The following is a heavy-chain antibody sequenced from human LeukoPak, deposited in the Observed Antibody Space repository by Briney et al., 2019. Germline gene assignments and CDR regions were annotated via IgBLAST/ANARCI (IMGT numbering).Heavy chain of an antibody. D-gene: IGHD2-2*02. CDR1: GGSFSGYY. CDR2: INHSGST. V-gene: IGHV4-34*01. Sequence: SETLSLTCAVYGGSFSGYYWSWIRQPPGKGLEWIGEINHSGSTNYNPSLKGRVTISVDTSKNQFSLKLSSVTAADTAVYYCASPSGRYCSSTSCYRFDYWGQGTLVTVSS. CDR3: ASPSGRYCSSTSCYRFDY. J-gene: IGHJ4*02.